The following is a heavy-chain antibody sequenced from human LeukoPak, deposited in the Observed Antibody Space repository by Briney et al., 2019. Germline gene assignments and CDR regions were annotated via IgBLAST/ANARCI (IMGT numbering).Heavy chain of an antibody. Sequence: ASVKVSCKASGYTFTGYYMHWVRQAPGQGLEWMGWINPNSGGTNYAQKFQGRVTITRNTSISTAYMELSSLRSEDTAVYYCARVRFTMIGYNWFDPWGQGTLVTVSS. J-gene: IGHJ5*02. CDR1: GYTFTGYY. CDR2: INPNSGGT. CDR3: ARVRFTMIGYNWFDP. V-gene: IGHV1-2*02. D-gene: IGHD3-22*01.